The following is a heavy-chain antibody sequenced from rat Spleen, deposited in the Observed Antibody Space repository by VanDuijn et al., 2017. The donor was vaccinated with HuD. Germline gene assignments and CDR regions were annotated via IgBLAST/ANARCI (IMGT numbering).Heavy chain of an antibody. CDR2: ISSDGGRN. V-gene: IGHV5-29*01. J-gene: IGHJ3*01. CDR3: ARQDTSGYSNWFAY. CDR1: GFTFNNYG. D-gene: IGHD4-3*01. Sequence: EVQLVESGGGLVQPGRSLKLSCAASGFTFNNYGMAWVRQAPTKGLEWVATISSDGGRNFYRDSVKGRFTISRDNAKSTLYLQMDSLRSEDTATYFCARQDTSGYSNWFAYWGQGTLVTVSS.